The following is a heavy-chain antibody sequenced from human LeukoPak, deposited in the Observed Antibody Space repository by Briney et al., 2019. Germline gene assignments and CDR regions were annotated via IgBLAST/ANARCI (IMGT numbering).Heavy chain of an antibody. J-gene: IGHJ4*02. CDR2: ISGSGGST. V-gene: IGHV3-23*01. Sequence: GGSLRLSCAASGFTFSSYSMNWVRQAPGKGLEWVSAISGSGGSTYYADSVKGRFTISRDNSKNTLYLQMNSLRAEDTAVYYCAKRPGVGAWFDYWGQGTLVTVSS. CDR3: AKRPGVGAWFDY. D-gene: IGHD1-26*01. CDR1: GFTFSSYS.